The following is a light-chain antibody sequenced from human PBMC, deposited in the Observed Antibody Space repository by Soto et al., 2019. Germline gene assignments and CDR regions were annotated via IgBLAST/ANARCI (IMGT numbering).Light chain of an antibody. CDR3: QQYHSSPLT. V-gene: IGKV3-20*01. CDR2: GAS. CDR1: QSVSSSY. J-gene: IGKJ4*01. Sequence: EIVLKQSPGTLSLSPGERATLSCRASQSVSSSYLAWYQQKPGQAPRLLIYGASSRATGIPYRFSGSGSGTDFTLTISRLEPEDFAVYYCQQYHSSPLTFGGGTKVEIK.